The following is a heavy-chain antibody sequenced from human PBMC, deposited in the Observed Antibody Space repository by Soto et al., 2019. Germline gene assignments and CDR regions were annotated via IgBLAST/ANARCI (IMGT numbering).Heavy chain of an antibody. CDR2: INDGGGST. V-gene: IGHV3-23*01. CDR1: GFTFSSYA. Sequence: EVQLLESGGGLVQPGGSLRLSCAASGFTFSSYAMSWVRQAPGKGLEWVSGINDGGGSTYYADSVKGRFTISRDNSKNTLYLQMSSLGADDTAFYYCAKVGGIVCWNWFDPWGQGTLVIVSS. CDR3: AKVGGIVCWNWFDP. J-gene: IGHJ5*02. D-gene: IGHD2-15*01.